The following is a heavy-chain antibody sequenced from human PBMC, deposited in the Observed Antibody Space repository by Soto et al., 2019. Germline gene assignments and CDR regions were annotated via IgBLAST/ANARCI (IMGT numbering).Heavy chain of an antibody. V-gene: IGHV1-69*13. CDR1: GGTFSSYA. J-gene: IGHJ6*02. CDR2: IIPIFGTA. Sequence: SVKVSCKASGGTFSSYAISWVRQAPGQGLEWMGGIIPIFGTANYAQKFQGRVTITADESTSTAYMELSSLRSEDTAVYYCARELEMDYYYYGMDVWGQGTTVTVSS. CDR3: ARELEMDYYYYGMDV.